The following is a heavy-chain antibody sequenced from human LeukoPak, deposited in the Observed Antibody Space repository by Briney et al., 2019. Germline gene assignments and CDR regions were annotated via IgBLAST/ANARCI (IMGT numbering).Heavy chain of an antibody. Sequence: SQTLSLTCAISGDSVSSNSAAWNWIRQSPSRGLEWLGRTYYRSKWYNDYAVSVKSRITINPDTSKNQFSLQLNSVTPEYTAVYYCARDWYSSGWDMYYGMDVWGQGTTVTVSS. CDR3: ARDWYSSGWDMYYGMDV. J-gene: IGHJ6*02. D-gene: IGHD6-19*01. V-gene: IGHV6-1*01. CDR1: GDSVSSNSAA. CDR2: TYYRSKWYN.